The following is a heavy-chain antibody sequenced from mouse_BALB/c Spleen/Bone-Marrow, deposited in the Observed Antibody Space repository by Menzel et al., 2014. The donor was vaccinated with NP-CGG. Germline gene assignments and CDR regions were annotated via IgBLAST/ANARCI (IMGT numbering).Heavy chain of an antibody. Sequence: VQLQQSGAELARPGASVKLSCKASGYTFSNSWMQWVKQRPGQGLDWIGTIYPGDGDTRYTQKFEGKATLTADKSSSTAYMQLSSLTSDDAAVYDCARRGYGSSFDYWGQGTTLTVSS. J-gene: IGHJ2*01. V-gene: IGHV1-87*01. CDR1: GYTFSNSW. CDR3: ARRGYGSSFDY. D-gene: IGHD1-1*01. CDR2: IYPGDGDT.